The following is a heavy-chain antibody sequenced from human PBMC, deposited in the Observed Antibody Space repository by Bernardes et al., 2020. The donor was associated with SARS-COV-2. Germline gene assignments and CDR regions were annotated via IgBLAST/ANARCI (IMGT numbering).Heavy chain of an antibody. D-gene: IGHD3-3*01. CDR2: IYWNDDK. CDR3: AHARHRITIFGVVITTPWYFDY. Sequence: SCPTLVKPTQTLTLTCTFSGFSLSTSGVGVGWIRQPPGKALEWLALIYWNDDKRYSPSLKSRLTITKDTSKNQVVLTMTNMDPVDTATYYCAHARHRITIFGVVITTPWYFDYWGQGTLVTVSS. CDR1: GFSLSTSGVG. J-gene: IGHJ4*02. V-gene: IGHV2-5*01.